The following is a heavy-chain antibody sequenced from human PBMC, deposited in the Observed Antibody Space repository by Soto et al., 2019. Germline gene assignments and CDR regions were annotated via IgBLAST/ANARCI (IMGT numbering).Heavy chain of an antibody. CDR1: GYTFTGYY. Sequence: ASVKVSCKASGYTFTGYYMHWVRQAPGQGLEWMGWINPNSGGTNYAQKFQGWVTMTRDTSISTAYMELSRLRSDDTAAYYCARENQSFLYCSGGSCYGSYFDYWGQGTPVTVSS. J-gene: IGHJ4*02. D-gene: IGHD2-15*01. CDR2: INPNSGGT. CDR3: ARENQSFLYCSGGSCYGSYFDY. V-gene: IGHV1-2*04.